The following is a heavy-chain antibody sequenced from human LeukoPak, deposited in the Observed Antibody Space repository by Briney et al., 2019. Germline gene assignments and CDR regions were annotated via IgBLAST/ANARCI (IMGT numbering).Heavy chain of an antibody. V-gene: IGHV4-61*01. CDR1: GASVSSGSYY. CDR2: IYYSGST. J-gene: IGHJ4*02. CDR3: ARAGAGLDY. Sequence: SETLSLTCTVSGASVSSGSYYWSWIRQPPGKGLEWIGYIYYSGSTNFNPSLKSRVTISVDTSKNQFSLKLSSVTAADTAVYYCARAGAGLDYWGQGTLVTVSS.